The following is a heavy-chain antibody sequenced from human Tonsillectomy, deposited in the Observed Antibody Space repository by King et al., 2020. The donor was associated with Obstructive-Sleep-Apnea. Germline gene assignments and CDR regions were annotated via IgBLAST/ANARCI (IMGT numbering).Heavy chain of an antibody. CDR2: ISYDGRNK. CDR3: ARDATFDY. CDR1: GFTFSSYS. Sequence: VQLVESGGGVVQPGRSLRLSCAASGFTFSSYSMHWVRQAPGKGLEWVALISYDGRNKYYADSVKGRFTISRDNSKNTLYLQMNSLRAEDTAIYSCARDATFDYWGQGTLVTVSS. V-gene: IGHV3-30*04. J-gene: IGHJ4*02.